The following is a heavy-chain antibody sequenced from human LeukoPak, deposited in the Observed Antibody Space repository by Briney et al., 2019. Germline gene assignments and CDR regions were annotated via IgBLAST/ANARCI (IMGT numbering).Heavy chain of an antibody. CDR3: SRNGLVDFDY. V-gene: IGHV3-49*04. CDR1: GFAFDDFA. J-gene: IGHJ4*02. CDR2: IRRRAFGGAA. Sequence: GGSLRLSCTTSGFAFDDFAMSWVRQPAGQGLEWVGFIRRRAFGGAAEYAASVKGRFIISRDDSKGIAYLQMNSLKTEDTAVYYCSRNGLVDFDYWGQGSRVIVSP.